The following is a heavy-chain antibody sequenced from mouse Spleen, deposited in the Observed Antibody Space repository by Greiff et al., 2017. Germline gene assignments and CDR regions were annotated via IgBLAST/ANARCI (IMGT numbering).Heavy chain of an antibody. V-gene: IGHV5-12*01. CDR3: ALRRSYYYAMDY. CDR2: ISNGGGST. D-gene: IGHD2-12*01. J-gene: IGHJ4*01. Sequence: EVHLVESGGGLVQPGGSLKLSCAASGFTFSDYYMYWVRQTPEKRLEWVAYISNGGGSTYYPDTVKGRFTISRDNAKNTLYLQMSRLKSEDTAMYYCALRRSYYYAMDYWGQGTSVTVSS. CDR1: GFTFSDYY.